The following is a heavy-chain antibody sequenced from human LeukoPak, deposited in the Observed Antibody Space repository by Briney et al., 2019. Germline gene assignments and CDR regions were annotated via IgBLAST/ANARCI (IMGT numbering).Heavy chain of an antibody. J-gene: IGHJ5*02. V-gene: IGHV3-53*01. CDR2: FYVGGAT. Sequence: GGSLRLSCAVSGFSVTNNYMSWVRQAPGKGLEWVSVFYVGGATYYADSVKGRFAISRDNAKNSLYLQMNSLRAEDTAVYYCARRREGWFDPWGQGTLVTVSS. CDR3: ARRREGWFDP. CDR1: GFSVTNNY.